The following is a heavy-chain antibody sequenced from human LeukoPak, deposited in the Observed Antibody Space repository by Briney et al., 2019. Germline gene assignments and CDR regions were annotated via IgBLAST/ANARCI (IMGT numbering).Heavy chain of an antibody. V-gene: IGHV3-74*01. CDR2: MNTDGSST. Sequence: GGSLRLSCAASGFTFSNYWMHWVRQAPGKGLVWVSRMNTDGSSTSYADSVKGRFTISRDNAKNTLYLQMNSLRAEDTAVYYCARGGGYSYGSADYWGQGTLVTVSS. D-gene: IGHD5-18*01. CDR1: GFTFSNYW. J-gene: IGHJ4*02. CDR3: ARGGGYSYGSADY.